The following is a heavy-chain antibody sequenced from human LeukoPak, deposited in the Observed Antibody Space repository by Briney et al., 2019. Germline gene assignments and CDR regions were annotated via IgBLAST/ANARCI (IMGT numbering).Heavy chain of an antibody. D-gene: IGHD3-16*01. J-gene: IGHJ6*03. CDR3: AKDGSWGDYYFYFYVDV. CDR1: GFTFSNSA. CDR2: ISASGHYT. Sequence: GGSLRVSCEASGFTFSNSAMSWVRQAPGKGLEWVSDISASGHYTYNADSAKGRFTISRDNSKNTLYLQMNSLRAEDTALYYCAKDGSWGDYYFYFYVDVWGKGTTVTVSS. V-gene: IGHV3-23*01.